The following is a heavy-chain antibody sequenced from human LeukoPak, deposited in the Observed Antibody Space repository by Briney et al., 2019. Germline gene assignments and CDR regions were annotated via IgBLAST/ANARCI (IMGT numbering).Heavy chain of an antibody. Sequence: SETLSLTCTVSGGSISSYYWSWIRQPAGEGLEWIGRIYTSGSTNYNPSLKSRVTMSVDTSKNQFSLKLSSVTAADTAVYYCARAGDSSGYEYSFDYWGQGTMVTVSS. J-gene: IGHJ4*02. V-gene: IGHV4-4*07. D-gene: IGHD3-22*01. CDR3: ARAGDSSGYEYSFDY. CDR1: GGSISSYY. CDR2: IYTSGST.